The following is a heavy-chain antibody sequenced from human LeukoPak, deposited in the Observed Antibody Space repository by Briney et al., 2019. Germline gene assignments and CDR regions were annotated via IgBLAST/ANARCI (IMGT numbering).Heavy chain of an antibody. CDR3: ARRKGGELDAFDI. CDR1: GDSISSYY. J-gene: IGHJ3*02. CDR2: IYYSGST. Sequence: SETLSLTCTVSGDSISSYYWSWIRQPPGKGLEWIGYIYYSGSTDYNPSLKSRVIISVDRSKNQFSLKLNSVTAADTAVYFCARRKGGELDAFDIWGQGTRVTVSS. D-gene: IGHD1-7*01. V-gene: IGHV4-59*08.